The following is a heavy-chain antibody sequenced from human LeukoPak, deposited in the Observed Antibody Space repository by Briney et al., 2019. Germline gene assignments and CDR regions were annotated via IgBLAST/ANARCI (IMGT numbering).Heavy chain of an antibody. CDR3: ARDGTATDAFDI. CDR2: INPNSGGT. CDR1: GYTFTGYY. D-gene: IGHD6-13*01. Sequence: ASVKVSCKASGYTFTGYYMHWVRQAPGQGLEWMGRINPNSGGTNYAQKFQGRVTMTSDTSISTAYMELSRLRSDDTAVYYCARDGTATDAFDIWGQGTMVTVSS. V-gene: IGHV1-2*06. J-gene: IGHJ3*02.